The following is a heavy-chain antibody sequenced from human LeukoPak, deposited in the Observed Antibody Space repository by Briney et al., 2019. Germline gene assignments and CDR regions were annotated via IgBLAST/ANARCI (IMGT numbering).Heavy chain of an antibody. CDR2: ISPSGDIL. Sequence: GGSLRLSCAASGFTFNIHGMNWVRQAPGKGLEWVSGISPSGDILYYADSVKGRFTISRDNAKNSLYLQMNSLRAEDTAVYYCARDHVDTAMVTGYWGQGTLVTVSS. J-gene: IGHJ4*02. CDR1: GFTFNIHG. CDR3: ARDHVDTAMVTGY. V-gene: IGHV3-21*01. D-gene: IGHD5-18*01.